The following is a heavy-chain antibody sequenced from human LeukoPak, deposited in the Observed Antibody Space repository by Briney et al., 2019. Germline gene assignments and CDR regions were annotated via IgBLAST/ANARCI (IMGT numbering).Heavy chain of an antibody. D-gene: IGHD4-17*01. CDR1: GFTFSSYS. CDR3: ARDDYGDLYYFDY. V-gene: IGHV3-21*06. CDR2: ISSSSSSYI. Sequence: GGSLRLSCAASGFTFSSYSMNWVRQAPGKGLVWVSFISSSSSSYIYYADSVKGRFTISRDNAKNSLYLQMNSLRAEDTAVYYCARDDYGDLYYFDYWGQGTLVTVSS. J-gene: IGHJ4*02.